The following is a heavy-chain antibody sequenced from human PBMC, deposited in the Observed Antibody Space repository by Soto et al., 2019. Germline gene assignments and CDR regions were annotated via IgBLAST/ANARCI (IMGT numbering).Heavy chain of an antibody. CDR3: VRDPEALDY. CDR2: IHRSSNTI. J-gene: IGHJ4*02. CDR1: GFTVSSYS. Sequence: EVQLVESGGGLVQPGGSLRLSCVASGFTVSSYSMNWVRQSPGKGLEWVAYIHRSSNTIYYADSVKGRFTISRDTAKNSLYLQMNSLRVEDTAVYYCVRDPEALDYWGQGTLVTVSS. V-gene: IGHV3-48*01.